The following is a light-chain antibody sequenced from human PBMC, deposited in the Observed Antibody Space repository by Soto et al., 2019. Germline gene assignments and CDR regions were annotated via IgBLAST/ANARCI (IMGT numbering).Light chain of an antibody. CDR1: RTVGNF. Sequence: IRLTQTAPTRALYRKERATLSCRASRTVGNFLAWYQQKPGQAPSLLIYDATHRATGIPARFSGSGSGTDFTLTIRRPEPDDFGVHYSQQRSNWPPLTYAGGTKVDIK. V-gene: IGKV3-11*01. CDR2: DAT. J-gene: IGKJ4*01. CDR3: QQRSNWPPLT.